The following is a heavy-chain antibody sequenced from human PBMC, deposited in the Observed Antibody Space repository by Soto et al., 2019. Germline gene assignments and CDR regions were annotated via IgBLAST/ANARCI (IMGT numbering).Heavy chain of an antibody. Sequence: GGSLRLSCAASGFTFSSYAMHWVRQAPGKGLEWVAVISYDGSNKYYADSVKGRFTISRDNSKNSLYLQMNSLRAEDTAVYYCARDRLSGLQYYYGMDVWGQGTTVTVSS. CDR2: ISYDGSNK. CDR3: ARDRLSGLQYYYGMDV. J-gene: IGHJ6*02. V-gene: IGHV3-30-3*01. CDR1: GFTFSSYA. D-gene: IGHD4-4*01.